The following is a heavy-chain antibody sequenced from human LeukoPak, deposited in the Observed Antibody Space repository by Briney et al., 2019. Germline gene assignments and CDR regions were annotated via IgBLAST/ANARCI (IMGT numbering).Heavy chain of an antibody. V-gene: IGHV4-4*07. CDR1: GGSISSYY. CDR3: AREMRLKGGEVWFDP. J-gene: IGHJ5*02. D-gene: IGHD6-25*01. CDR2: IYTSGST. Sequence: SETLSLTCTVSGGSISSYYWSWIRQPAGKGLEWIGRIYTSGSTNYNPSPKSRVTMSVDTSKNQFSLKLSSVTAADTAVYYCAREMRLKGGEVWFDPWGQGTLVTVPS.